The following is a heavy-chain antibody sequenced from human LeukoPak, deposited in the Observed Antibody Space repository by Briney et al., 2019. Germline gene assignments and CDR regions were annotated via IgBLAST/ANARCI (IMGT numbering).Heavy chain of an antibody. CDR3: ARDHVVGLAPFDP. V-gene: IGHV1-3*04. CDR1: GYTFTYYA. J-gene: IGHJ5*02. Sequence: SVKVSCKASGYTFTYYAMHWVSQAPGERLEWMGWINTGKGNTKYSQKFQGRVTITMDTSASTAYMELSSLRSEDTAVYYCARDHVVGLAPFDPWGQGTLVTVSS. CDR2: INTGKGNT. D-gene: IGHD2-15*01.